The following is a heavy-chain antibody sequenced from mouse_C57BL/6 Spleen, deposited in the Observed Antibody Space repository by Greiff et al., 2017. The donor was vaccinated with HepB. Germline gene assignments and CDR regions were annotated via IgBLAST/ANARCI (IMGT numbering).Heavy chain of an antibody. J-gene: IGHJ2*01. CDR3: ARGPIYYGNYLTGFFDY. D-gene: IGHD2-1*01. CDR1: GYSFTDYN. CDR2: INPNYGTT. V-gene: IGHV1-39*01. Sequence: EVQLVESGPELVKPGASVKISCKASGYSFTDYNMNWVKQSNGKSLEWIGVINPNYGTTSYNQKFKGKATLTVDQSSSTAYMQLNSLTSEDSAVYYCARGPIYYGNYLTGFFDYWGQGTTLTVSS.